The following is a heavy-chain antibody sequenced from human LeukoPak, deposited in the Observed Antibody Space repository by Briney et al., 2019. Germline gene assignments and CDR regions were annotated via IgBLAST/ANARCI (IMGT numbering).Heavy chain of an antibody. V-gene: IGHV3-23*01. CDR2: IEGISGYKT. CDR1: GLIFSAYA. CDR3: ARSMKVDY. Sequence: GGFLRLSCAASGLIFSAYAISWVRQAPGKGLQWISGIEGISGYKTYYADSVKGRFTISRDNAKNSLYLQMNSLRDEDTAVYYCARSMKVDYWGQGTLVTVSS. J-gene: IGHJ4*02. D-gene: IGHD2-8*01.